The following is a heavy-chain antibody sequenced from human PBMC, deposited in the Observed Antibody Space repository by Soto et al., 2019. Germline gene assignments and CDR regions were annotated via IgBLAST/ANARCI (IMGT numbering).Heavy chain of an antibody. Sequence: ASVKVSCKASGYTFTSYAMHWVRQAPGQRLEWMGWISAGNGNTKYSQKFQGRVTITRDTSASTAYMELSSLRSEVTAVYYCARVIGGLYYFDYWGQGTLVTVSS. D-gene: IGHD3-16*01. V-gene: IGHV1-3*01. CDR2: ISAGNGNT. CDR3: ARVIGGLYYFDY. CDR1: GYTFTSYA. J-gene: IGHJ4*02.